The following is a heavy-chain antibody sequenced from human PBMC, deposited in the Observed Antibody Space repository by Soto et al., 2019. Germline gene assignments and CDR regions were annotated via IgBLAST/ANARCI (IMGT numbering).Heavy chain of an antibody. CDR1: GGSFSGYY. V-gene: IGHV4-34*01. Sequence: LSLTCAVYGGSFSGYYWSWIRQPPGKGLEWIGEINHSGSTNYNPSLKSRVTISVDTSKNQFSLKLSSVTAADTAVYYCARGGKHNNYYGSGTPGGDWFDPWGQGTLVTVSS. CDR2: INHSGST. CDR3: ARGGKHNNYYGSGTPGGDWFDP. J-gene: IGHJ5*02. D-gene: IGHD3-10*01.